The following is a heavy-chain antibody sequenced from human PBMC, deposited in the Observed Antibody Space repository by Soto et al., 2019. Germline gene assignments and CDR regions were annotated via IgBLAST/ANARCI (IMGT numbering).Heavy chain of an antibody. J-gene: IGHJ4*02. V-gene: IGHV1-18*04. CDR3: ARSDYYDSSGYYFFDY. Sequence: ASVKFSCKASGYTFTSYSISWVRQAPGQGLEWMEWISAYNGNTNYAQKFQGRVTITADESTSTGYMELSSLTSEDTAVYYCARSDYYDSSGYYFFDYWGQGTLVTVSS. CDR1: GYTFTSYS. CDR2: ISAYNGNT. D-gene: IGHD3-22*01.